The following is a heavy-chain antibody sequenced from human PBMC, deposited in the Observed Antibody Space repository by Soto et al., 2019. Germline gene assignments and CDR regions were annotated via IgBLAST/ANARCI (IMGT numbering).Heavy chain of an antibody. Sequence: QVQLVESGGGVVQPGRSLRLSCAASGFTFSTYGMHWVRQAPGKGLEWVAVISYDGSNKYYADSVKGRFTISRDNSQSTLYLQMNSLRAEDTAVYHCAKGQHCSTTSCYFYYYGTDVWGQGTTVTVSS. V-gene: IGHV3-30*18. CDR1: GFTFSTYG. CDR3: AKGQHCSTTSCYFYYYGTDV. D-gene: IGHD2-2*01. CDR2: ISYDGSNK. J-gene: IGHJ6*02.